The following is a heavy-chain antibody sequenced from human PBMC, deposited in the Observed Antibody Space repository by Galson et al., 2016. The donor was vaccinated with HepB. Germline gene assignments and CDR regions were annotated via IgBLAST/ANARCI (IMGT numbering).Heavy chain of an antibody. Sequence: ETLSLTCAVSGGYITGHYWWSWVRQHPGTGLEWLGEIFHSGGTNNNSPLKSRITISVGKSDNRFSLNLSSVTAADKSVYYGSRGSSWPGHWFDPWGRGTLVTFSS. D-gene: IGHD6-13*01. CDR1: GGYITGHYW. CDR3: SRGSSWPGHWFDP. J-gene: IGHJ5*02. CDR2: IFHSGGT. V-gene: IGHV4-4*02.